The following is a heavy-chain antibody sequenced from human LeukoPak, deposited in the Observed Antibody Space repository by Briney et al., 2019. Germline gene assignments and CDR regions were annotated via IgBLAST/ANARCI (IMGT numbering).Heavy chain of an antibody. D-gene: IGHD2/OR15-2a*01. J-gene: IGHJ5*02. CDR1: GFTVSSNY. CDR3: ARAIQYRFDP. V-gene: IGHV3-66*01. CDR2: IYAAGNT. Sequence: GGSLRLSCAASGFTVSSNYVSWVRQGPGKGLEWVSVIYAAGNTYYADSVKGRFTISRDNSKNTPYLQTSSLRAEDTAVYYCARAIQYRFDPWGQGTLVTVSS.